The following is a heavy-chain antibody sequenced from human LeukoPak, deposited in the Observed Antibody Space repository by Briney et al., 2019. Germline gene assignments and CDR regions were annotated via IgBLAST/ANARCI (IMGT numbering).Heavy chain of an antibody. CDR3: AREVWKEIYAFDI. J-gene: IGHJ3*02. Sequence: GGSLRLSCAASGFTFSSYAMHWVRQAPGKGLEWVAVISYDGSNKYYADSVKGRFTISRDNSKNTLYLQMNSLRAEDTAVYYCAREVWKEIYAFDIWGQGTMVTVSS. V-gene: IGHV3-30-3*01. CDR1: GFTFSSYA. CDR2: ISYDGSNK. D-gene: IGHD1-1*01.